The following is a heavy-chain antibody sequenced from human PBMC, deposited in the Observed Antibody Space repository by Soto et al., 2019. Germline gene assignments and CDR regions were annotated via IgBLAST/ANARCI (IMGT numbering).Heavy chain of an antibody. CDR2: ISYDGILK. J-gene: IGHJ6*02. D-gene: IGHD3-10*01. Sequence: GGSLRLSCAASGFTFSDFGIHWVRQAPGKGLEWVAIISYDGILKYYADSVKGRFTISRDTSKGAVYLQMNSLTPEDTAVYYCAKDFKVSGGHYGSLNYSYGMDVWGQGTTVTAP. V-gene: IGHV3-30*18. CDR1: GFTFSDFG. CDR3: AKDFKVSGGHYGSLNYSYGMDV.